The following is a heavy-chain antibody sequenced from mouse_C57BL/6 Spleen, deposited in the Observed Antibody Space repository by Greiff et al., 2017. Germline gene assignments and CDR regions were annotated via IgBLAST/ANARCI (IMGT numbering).Heavy chain of an antibody. CDR1: GFTFSDYG. J-gene: IGHJ3*01. Sequence: EVMLVESGGGLVKPGGSLKLSCAASGFTFSDYGMHWVRQAPEKGLEWVAYISSGSSTIYYADTVKGRFTISRDNAKNTLFLQMTSLRSEDTAMYYCARRGSYGSSYTWFAYWGQGTLVTVSA. V-gene: IGHV5-17*01. D-gene: IGHD1-1*01. CDR3: ARRGSYGSSYTWFAY. CDR2: ISSGSSTI.